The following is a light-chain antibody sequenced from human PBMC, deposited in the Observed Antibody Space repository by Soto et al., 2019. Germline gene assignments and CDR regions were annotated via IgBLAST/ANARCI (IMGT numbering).Light chain of an antibody. CDR1: TSGVGNYNL. J-gene: IGLJ1*01. CDR3: CSYGGRSTSYV. V-gene: IGLV2-23*01. Sequence: QSALTQPASVSGSPGQSITFSCTVTTSGVGNYNLVSWYQHHPGKAPKLVIYEGSKRPSGVSNRFSGSQSGNTASLTISGLQAEDEADYYCCSYGGRSTSYVFGTGTKLTVL. CDR2: EGS.